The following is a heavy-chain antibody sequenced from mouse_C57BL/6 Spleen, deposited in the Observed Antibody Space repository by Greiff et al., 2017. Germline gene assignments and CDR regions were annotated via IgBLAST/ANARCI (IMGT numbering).Heavy chain of an antibody. V-gene: IGHV1-69*01. CDR1: GYTFTSYW. CDR3: ARSITTEAMDY. J-gene: IGHJ4*01. CDR2: IDPSDSYT. D-gene: IGHD1-1*01. Sequence: QVQLQQSGAELVMPGASVKLSCKASGYTFTSYWMHWVKQRPGQGLEWIGEIDPSDSYTNYNQKSKGKSTLTVDKSSSTAYMQLSSLTSEDSAVYYCARSITTEAMDYWGQGTSVTVSS.